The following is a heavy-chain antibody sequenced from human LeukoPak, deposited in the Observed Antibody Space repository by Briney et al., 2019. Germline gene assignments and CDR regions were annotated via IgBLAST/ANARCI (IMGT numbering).Heavy chain of an antibody. J-gene: IGHJ4*02. V-gene: IGHV4-34*01. CDR2: INHSGST. CDR1: GGSFSGYY. Sequence: SETLSLTCAVYGGSFSGYYWSWIRQPPGKGLEWLGEINHSGSTNYNPSLKSRVTISVDTSKNQFSLKLSSVTAADTAVYYCARGNYYGSGTRPGYWGQGTLVTVSS. CDR3: ARGNYYGSGTRPGY. D-gene: IGHD3-10*01.